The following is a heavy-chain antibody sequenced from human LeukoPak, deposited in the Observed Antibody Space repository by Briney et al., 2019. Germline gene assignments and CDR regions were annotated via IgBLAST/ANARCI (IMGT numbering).Heavy chain of an antibody. CDR2: ITGSGGST. CDR1: GFTFSNYA. J-gene: IGHJ4*02. V-gene: IGHV3-23*01. D-gene: IGHD3-9*01. CDR3: AKWGDYDVLTGYYVSDY. Sequence: GASLRLTCAASGFTFSNYAMSWVHQAPGKGLEWVSAITGSGGSTYYADSVKGRFTISRDNSKNTLYLQMNSLRAEDTAVYYCAKWGDYDVLTGYYVSDYWGQGTLVTVSS.